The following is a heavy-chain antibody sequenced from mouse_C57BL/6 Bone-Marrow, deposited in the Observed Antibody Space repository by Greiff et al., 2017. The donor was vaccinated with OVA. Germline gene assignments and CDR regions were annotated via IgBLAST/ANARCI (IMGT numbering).Heavy chain of an antibody. Sequence: EVKLMESGGDLVKPGGSLKLSCAASGFTFSSYGMSWVRQTPDKRLEWVATISSGGSYTYYPDSVKGRFTISRDNAKNTLYLQMSSLKSEDTAMYYCARHRPYYSNFYAMDYWGQGTSVTVSS. CDR1: GFTFSSYG. CDR2: ISSGGSYT. CDR3: ARHRPYYSNFYAMDY. V-gene: IGHV5-6*01. J-gene: IGHJ4*01. D-gene: IGHD2-5*01.